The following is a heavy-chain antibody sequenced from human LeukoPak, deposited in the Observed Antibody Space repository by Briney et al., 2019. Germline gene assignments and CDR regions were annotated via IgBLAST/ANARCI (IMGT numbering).Heavy chain of an antibody. CDR2: IYYSGST. CDR3: ARGDYYDSRGLNWFDP. D-gene: IGHD3-22*01. Sequence: SETLSLTCTVSGGSISSYYWNWIRQPPEKGLEWIGYIYYSGSTNYNPSLKSRVTISVDTSKNQFSLKLSSVTAADTAVYYCARGDYYDSRGLNWFDPWGQGILVTVSS. J-gene: IGHJ5*02. V-gene: IGHV4-59*01. CDR1: GGSISSYY.